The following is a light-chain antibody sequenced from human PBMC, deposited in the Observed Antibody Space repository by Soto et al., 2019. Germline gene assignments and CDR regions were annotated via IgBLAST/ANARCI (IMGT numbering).Light chain of an antibody. J-gene: IGKJ1*01. V-gene: IGKV3-20*01. CDR2: GAS. CDR1: QGVSGSY. Sequence: EIVLTQSPGTLSLSPGERATLSCRASQGVSGSYLAWYQQKPGQAPRLLIYGASSRATGIPNRFSGSESGTDFTLTISRLEPEDFAVYYCQHYGSSPRTFCQGTKVEIK. CDR3: QHYGSSPRT.